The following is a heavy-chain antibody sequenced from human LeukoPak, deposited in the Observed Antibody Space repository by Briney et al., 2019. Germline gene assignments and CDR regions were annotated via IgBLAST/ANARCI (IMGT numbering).Heavy chain of an antibody. Sequence: GGSLRLSCAASGFTFSSYSMNWVRQAPGKGLEWVSAISGSGGSTYYADSVKGRFTISRDNSKNTLYLQMNSLRAEDTAVYYCAKVPVGELLEVAFDIWGQGTMVTVSS. CDR1: GFTFSSYS. J-gene: IGHJ3*02. CDR3: AKVPVGELLEVAFDI. CDR2: ISGSGGST. V-gene: IGHV3-23*01. D-gene: IGHD1-26*01.